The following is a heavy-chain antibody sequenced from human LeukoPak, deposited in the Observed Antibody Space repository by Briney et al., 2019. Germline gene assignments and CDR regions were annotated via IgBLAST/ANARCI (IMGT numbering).Heavy chain of an antibody. D-gene: IGHD2-21*02. V-gene: IGHV4-34*01. CDR3: AVTVVTGSGEADY. J-gene: IGHJ4*02. CDR2: INHSRST. Sequence: SETLSLTCAVYGGSFSGYYWSWIRQPPGKGLEWIGEINHSRSTNYNPSLKSRVTISVDTSKNQFSLKLSSVTAADTAVYYCAVTVVTGSGEADYWGQGTLVTVSS. CDR1: GGSFSGYY.